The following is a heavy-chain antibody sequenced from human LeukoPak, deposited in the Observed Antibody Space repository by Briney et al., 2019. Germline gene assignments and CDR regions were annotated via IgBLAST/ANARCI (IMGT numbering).Heavy chain of an antibody. CDR1: GYTITNNY. J-gene: IGHJ5*02. D-gene: IGHD3-22*01. CDR3: SPDHSMANTAWLFDR. CDR2: INPSGTGT. V-gene: IGHV1-46*01. Sequence: ASVKVSCKASGYTITNNYMHWVRHAPGQGLEWMGVINPSGTGTSYAQKFQGRITMSRDTSTSTDYMELSSLRSEATAFSYCSPDHSMANTAWLFDRWGQGTLVSV.